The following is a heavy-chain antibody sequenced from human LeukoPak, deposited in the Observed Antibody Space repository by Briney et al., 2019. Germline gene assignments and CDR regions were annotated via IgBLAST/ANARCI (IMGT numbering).Heavy chain of an antibody. V-gene: IGHV4-61*02. D-gene: IGHD3-16*02. CDR1: GGSISSGSYY. CDR3: ARSVEKAGTYVWGSYPDY. CDR2: IYTSGST. Sequence: SQTLSLTCTVSGGSISSGSYYWSWIRQPAGKGLEWIGRIYTSGSTNYNPSLKSRVTISVDTSKNQFSLKLSSVTAADTAVYYCARSVEKAGTYVWGSYPDYWGQGTLVTVSS. J-gene: IGHJ4*02.